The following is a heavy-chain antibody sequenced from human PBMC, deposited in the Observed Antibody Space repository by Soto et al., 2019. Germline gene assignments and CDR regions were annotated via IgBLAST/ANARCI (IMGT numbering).Heavy chain of an antibody. J-gene: IGHJ6*04. V-gene: IGHV3-48*01. CDR1: GFTFSSYS. CDR3: AKEDIVVVVAAILDV. CDR2: ISSSSSTI. Sequence: GGSLRLSCAASGFTFSSYSMNWVRQAPGKGLEWVSYISSSSSTIYYADSVKGRFTISRDNAKNSLYLQMNSLRAEDTAAYYCAKEDIVVVVAAILDVWGKGTKVTVSS. D-gene: IGHD2-15*01.